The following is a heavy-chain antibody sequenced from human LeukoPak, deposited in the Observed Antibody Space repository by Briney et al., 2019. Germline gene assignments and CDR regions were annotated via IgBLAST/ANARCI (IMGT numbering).Heavy chain of an antibody. CDR3: ATALLRDWKLAYFDY. CDR1: GHTLTSYG. CDR2: FDPEDGET. D-gene: IGHD3-22*01. V-gene: IGHV1-24*01. Sequence: ASVKVSCKASGHTLTSYGLSWVRQAPGKGLEWMGGFDPEDGETIYAQKFQGRVTMTEDTSTDTAYMELSSLRSEDTAVYYCATALLRDWKLAYFDYWGQGTLVTVSS. J-gene: IGHJ4*02.